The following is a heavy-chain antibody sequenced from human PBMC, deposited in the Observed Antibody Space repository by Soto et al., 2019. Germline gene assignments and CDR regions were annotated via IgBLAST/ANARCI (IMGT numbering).Heavy chain of an antibody. CDR2: IYYSGST. CDR1: GGSISSYY. J-gene: IGHJ5*02. V-gene: IGHV4-59*01. CDR3: AREGGGVGPHASWLDP. Sequence: SETLSLTCTVSGGSISSYYWSWIRQPPGKGLEWIGYIYYSGSTNYNPSLKSRVTISVDTSKNQFSLKLSSVTAADTAVYYCAREGGGVGPHASWLDPWGQGPLGTVSS. D-gene: IGHD3-3*01.